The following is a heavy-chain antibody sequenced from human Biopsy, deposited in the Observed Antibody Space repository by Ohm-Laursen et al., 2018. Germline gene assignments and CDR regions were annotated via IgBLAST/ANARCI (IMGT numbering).Heavy chain of an antibody. CDR2: IFYDGSNT. J-gene: IGHJ6*02. Sequence: SLRLSCTASGFTFNNYGMQWVRQAPGKGLEWVAFIFYDGSNTYYADSVKGRFTISRDNSRDTLYLQMSSLRAEDTAVYYCAKDRYNYTAIGGFSMDVWGQGTTVTVSS. D-gene: IGHD5-18*01. CDR3: AKDRYNYTAIGGFSMDV. CDR1: GFTFNNYG. V-gene: IGHV3-30*18.